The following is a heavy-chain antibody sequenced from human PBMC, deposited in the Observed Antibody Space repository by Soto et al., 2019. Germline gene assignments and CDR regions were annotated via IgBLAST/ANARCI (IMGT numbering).Heavy chain of an antibody. Sequence: QVQLVQSGAEVKKPGSSVKVSCKASGGTFSSYAISWVRQAPGQGLEWMGGIIPIFGTANYAQKFQGRVTITADESTSTAYMELSSLRSEDTAVYYCAREWGNIAVAGTVWFEPWGQGTLVTVSS. D-gene: IGHD6-19*01. V-gene: IGHV1-69*01. J-gene: IGHJ5*02. CDR3: AREWGNIAVAGTVWFEP. CDR2: IIPIFGTA. CDR1: GGTFSSYA.